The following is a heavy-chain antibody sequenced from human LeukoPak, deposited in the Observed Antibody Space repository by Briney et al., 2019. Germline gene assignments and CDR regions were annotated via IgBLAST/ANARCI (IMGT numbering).Heavy chain of an antibody. CDR2: ISGSGGNT. CDR3: AKGRDFLGY. J-gene: IGHJ4*02. V-gene: IGHV3-23*01. Sequence: PGRSLRLSCAASGFTFSSYAMTWVRQAPGKGLEWVSVISGSGGNTYHADSVKGRFTISRDNSKNTLSLQMNSLRVEDTAVYYCAKGRDFLGYWGQGTLVTVSS. CDR1: GFTFSSYA. D-gene: IGHD2/OR15-2a*01.